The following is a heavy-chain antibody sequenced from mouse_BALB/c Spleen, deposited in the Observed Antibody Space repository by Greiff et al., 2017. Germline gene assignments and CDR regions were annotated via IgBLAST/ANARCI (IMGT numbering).Heavy chain of an antibody. CDR1: GFTFSSYA. Sequence: EVKVVESGGGLVKPGGSLKLSCAASGFTFSSYAMSWVRQTPEKRLEWVASISSGGSTYYPDSVKGRFTISRDNARNILYLQMSSLRSEDTAMYYCARDAYYGNYDWYFDVWGAGTTVTVSS. V-gene: IGHV5-6-5*01. CDR2: ISSGGST. CDR3: ARDAYYGNYDWYFDV. J-gene: IGHJ1*01. D-gene: IGHD2-10*01.